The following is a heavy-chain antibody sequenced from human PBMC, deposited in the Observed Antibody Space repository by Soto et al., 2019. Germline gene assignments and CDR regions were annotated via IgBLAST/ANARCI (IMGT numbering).Heavy chain of an antibody. J-gene: IGHJ4*02. CDR3: ARGWGGIAVAGTRFDF. CDR1: GYTFINYA. Sequence: QVPLVQSGAEVKEPAASMKVSCKASGYTFINYAISWVRQAPGQGLERMGWISAKNGNTNYAQKLQGRVTMTTDTPTSTAYMELRSLRFDDTAVYYGARGWGGIAVAGTRFDFWGQGTLVTVSS. V-gene: IGHV1-18*01. D-gene: IGHD6-19*01. CDR2: ISAKNGNT.